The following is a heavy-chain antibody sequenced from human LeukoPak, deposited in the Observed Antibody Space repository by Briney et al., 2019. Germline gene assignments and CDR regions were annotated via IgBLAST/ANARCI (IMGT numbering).Heavy chain of an antibody. CDR2: INQSGST. Sequence: SETLSLTCAGYGGSFSGYYWSWIRQPPGKGLEWVGEINQSGSTKYNPSLKSQVTISVDTSKNQFSLKLSSVTAAHTAVYYCARIAVAGQHWYFDLWGRGTLVTVSS. V-gene: IGHV4-34*01. CDR3: ARIAVAGQHWYFDL. J-gene: IGHJ2*01. D-gene: IGHD6-19*01. CDR1: GGSFSGYY.